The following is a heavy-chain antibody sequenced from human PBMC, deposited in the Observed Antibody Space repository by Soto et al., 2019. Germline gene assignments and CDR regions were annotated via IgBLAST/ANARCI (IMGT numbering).Heavy chain of an antibody. CDR3: ARDLRHNWNYGLWFDP. V-gene: IGHV4-39*02. J-gene: IGHJ5*02. CDR1: GGSISSSSYY. Sequence: QLQLQESGPGLVKPSETLSLTCTVSGGSISSSSYYWGWIRQPPGKGLEWIGSIYYSGSTYYNPSLKSRVTISVDTSKNQFSLKLSSVTAADTAVYYCARDLRHNWNYGLWFDPWGQGTLVTVSS. CDR2: IYYSGST. D-gene: IGHD1-7*01.